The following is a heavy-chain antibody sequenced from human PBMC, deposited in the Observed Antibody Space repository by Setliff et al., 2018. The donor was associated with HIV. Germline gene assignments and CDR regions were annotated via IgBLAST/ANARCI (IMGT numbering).Heavy chain of an antibody. CDR1: GYSISTAYY. J-gene: IGHJ4*02. CDR3: MRGRSITIFGVAYFDF. CDR2: VYHSGTT. V-gene: IGHV4-38-2*01. D-gene: IGHD3-3*01. Sequence: TLSLTCAVSGYSISTAYYWGWIRQPPGKGLEWIGSVYHSGTTYYNPSLKSRVTISVDMSNNQFSLKVTSVTAADTAVYYCMRGRSITIFGVAYFDFWGQGAQVTVSS.